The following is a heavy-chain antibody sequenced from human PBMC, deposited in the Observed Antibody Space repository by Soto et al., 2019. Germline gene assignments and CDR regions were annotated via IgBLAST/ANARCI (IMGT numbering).Heavy chain of an antibody. Sequence: SETLSLTCIVSGGSMRSYYWHLLRPPAGKGLEWIGRIYSRGDTNYNPSVKSRVTMSVGTSKNEFSLRLNSVTAADTAVYYCAGIGEDVYYGMDVWGQGTKVTVSS. CDR2: IYSRGDT. CDR3: AGIGEDVYYGMDV. J-gene: IGHJ6*02. CDR1: GGSMRSYY. D-gene: IGHD2-21*01. V-gene: IGHV4-4*07.